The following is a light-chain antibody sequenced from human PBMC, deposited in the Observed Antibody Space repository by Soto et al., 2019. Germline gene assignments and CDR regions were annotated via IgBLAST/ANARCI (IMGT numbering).Light chain of an antibody. Sequence: DVVMTQSPLSLSVTLGQPASISCRSSQSVANSDGNTYLHWFHQRPGQSPRRLIYKISNRDPGVTDRFSGSESGSDFTLKISRVEAEYVGLYYGMQGSRWPLTFCGVTKVDIK. CDR1: QSVANSDGNTY. J-gene: IGKJ4*01. CDR2: KIS. CDR3: MQGSRWPLT. V-gene: IGKV2-30*01.